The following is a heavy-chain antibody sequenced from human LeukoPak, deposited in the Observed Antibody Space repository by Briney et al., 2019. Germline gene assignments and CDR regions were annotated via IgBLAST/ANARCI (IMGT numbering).Heavy chain of an antibody. J-gene: IGHJ3*02. V-gene: IGHV3-74*03. Sequence: PGGSLRLSCAASGFTFSRYWMHWVRQAPGKGLMWVSRISPDGSTTLYADSVKGRFTISRDNSKNMLYLQMNSLRAEDTAVYFCANLGYSGSSWNAFHIWGQGTMVTVSS. D-gene: IGHD1-26*01. CDR1: GFTFSRYW. CDR2: ISPDGSTT. CDR3: ANLGYSGSSWNAFHI.